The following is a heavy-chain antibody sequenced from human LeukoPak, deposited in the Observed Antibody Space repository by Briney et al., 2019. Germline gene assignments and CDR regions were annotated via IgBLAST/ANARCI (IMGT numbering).Heavy chain of an antibody. V-gene: IGHV3-21*01. J-gene: IGHJ4*02. CDR1: GFTFSSYS. CDR2: ISSSSSYI. D-gene: IGHD3-10*01. CDR3: ARDGSGRVPEMSAPDY. Sequence: GGSLRLSCAASGFTFSSYSMNWVRQAPGKGLEWVSSISSSSSYIYYADSVKGRFAISRDNAKNSLYLQMNSLRAEDTAVYYCARDGSGRVPEMSAPDYWGQGTLVTVSS.